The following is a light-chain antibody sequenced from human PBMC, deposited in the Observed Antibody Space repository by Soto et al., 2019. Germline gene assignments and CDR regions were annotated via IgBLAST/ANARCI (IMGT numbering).Light chain of an antibody. V-gene: IGLV2-14*01. J-gene: IGLJ1*01. CDR2: EVS. CDR3: NSYTSKSTGV. CDR1: SSDGGGYNY. Sequence: QSALTQPASVSGSPGQSITISCTGTSSDGGGYNYVSWYQQHPGKAPKLIIYEVSNRPSGVSNRFSGSKSGNTASLTISGLQAEDEADYYCNSYTSKSTGVFGTGTQLTVL.